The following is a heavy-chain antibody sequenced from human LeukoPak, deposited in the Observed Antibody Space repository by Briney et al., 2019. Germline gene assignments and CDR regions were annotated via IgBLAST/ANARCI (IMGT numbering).Heavy chain of an antibody. CDR1: GFIFSHHG. V-gene: IGHV3-23*01. D-gene: IGHD6-19*01. Sequence: GGSLRLSCVASGFIFSHHGMNWVRQAPGKGLEWVSGLTSRSTTYYADAVKGRFTISRDNSKNTLYLQMNSLRAEDTAVYYCAKDARRTFGLSSGLYRGSYYFDYWGQGTLVTVSS. CDR2: LTSRSTT. CDR3: AKDARRTFGLSSGLYRGSYYFDY. J-gene: IGHJ4*02.